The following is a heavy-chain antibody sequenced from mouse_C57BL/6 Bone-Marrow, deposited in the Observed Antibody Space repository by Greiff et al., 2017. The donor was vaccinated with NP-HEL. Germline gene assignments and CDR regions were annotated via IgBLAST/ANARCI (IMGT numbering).Heavy chain of an antibody. D-gene: IGHD2-4*01. CDR2: IRLKSDNYAT. CDR3: TRYYDYDDWFAY. J-gene: IGHJ3*01. Sequence: EVQLMESGGGLVQPGGSMKLSCVASGFTFSNYWMNWVRQSPEKGLEWVAQIRLKSDNYATHYAESVKGRFTISRDDSKSSVYLQMNNLRAEDTGIYYCTRYYDYDDWFAYWGQGTLVTVSA. V-gene: IGHV6-3*01. CDR1: GFTFSNYW.